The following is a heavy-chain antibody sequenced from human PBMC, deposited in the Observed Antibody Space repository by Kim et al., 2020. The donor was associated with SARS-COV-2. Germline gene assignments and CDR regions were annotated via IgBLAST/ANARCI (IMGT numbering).Heavy chain of an antibody. D-gene: IGHD2-15*01. CDR3: AKDMRGYCSGGSCYSTPESYYYYGMDV. V-gene: IGHV3-9*01. CDR1: GFTFDDYA. CDR2: ISWNSGSI. Sequence: GGSLRLSFAASGFTFDDYAMHWVRQAPGKGLEWVSGISWNSGSIGYADSVKGRFTISRDNAKNSLYLQMNSLRAEDTALYYCAKDMRGYCSGGSCYSTPESYYYYGMDVWDQGTTVTVSS. J-gene: IGHJ6*02.